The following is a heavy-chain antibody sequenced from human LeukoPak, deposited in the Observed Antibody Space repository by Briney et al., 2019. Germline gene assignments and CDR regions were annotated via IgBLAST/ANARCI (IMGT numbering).Heavy chain of an antibody. J-gene: IGHJ4*02. CDR1: GFTFSTYD. CDR3: AKDKTPYCGGDCYSFDY. D-gene: IGHD2-21*01. Sequence: GGSLRLSCAASGFTFSTYDMSWVRQAPGKGLECVSTISRSGGVHTHYADSVKGRFTISRDNSKNTLYLQMNSLRAEDTAVYYCAKDKTPYCGGDCYSFDYWGQGTLVTVSS. CDR2: ISRSGGVHT. V-gene: IGHV3-23*01.